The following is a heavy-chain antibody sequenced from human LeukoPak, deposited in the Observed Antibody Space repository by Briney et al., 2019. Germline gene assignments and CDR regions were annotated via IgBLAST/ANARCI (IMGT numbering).Heavy chain of an antibody. CDR1: GGSFRGYY. V-gene: IGHV4-34*01. CDR3: ARGTSDIIVVIAATPFDY. D-gene: IGHD2-15*01. CDR2: INHSGST. Sequence: SETLSLTCAVYGGSFRGYYWSWIRQPPGKGLEWIGEINHSGSTNYNPSLKSRVTISVDTSKNQFSLKLSSVTAADTAVYYCARGTSDIIVVIAATPFDYWGRGTLVTVSS. J-gene: IGHJ4*02.